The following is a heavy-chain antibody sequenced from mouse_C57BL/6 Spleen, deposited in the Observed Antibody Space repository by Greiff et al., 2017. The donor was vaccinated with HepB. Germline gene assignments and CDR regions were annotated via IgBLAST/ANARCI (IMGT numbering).Heavy chain of an antibody. CDR1: GYTFTSYW. V-gene: IGHV1-53*01. CDR2: INPSNGGT. CDR3: ARRYYGSSPYYAMDY. J-gene: IGHJ4*01. D-gene: IGHD1-1*01. Sequence: QVQLKQPGTELVKPGASVKLSCQASGYTFTSYWMHWVKQRPGQGLEWIGNINPSNGGTNYNEKFKSKATLTVDKSSSTAYMQLSSLTSEDSAVYYCARRYYGSSPYYAMDYWGQGTSVTVSS.